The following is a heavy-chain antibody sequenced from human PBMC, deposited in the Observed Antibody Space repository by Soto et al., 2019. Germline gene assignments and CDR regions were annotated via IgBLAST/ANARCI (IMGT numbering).Heavy chain of an antibody. CDR1: GGSFSGYY. Sequence: SETLSLTCAAYGGSFSGYYWSWIRQPPGKGLEWIGEINHSGSTNYNPSLKSRVTISVDTSKNQFSLKLSSVTAADTAVYYCARVRGNYVWGSYRIDYWGQGTLVTVSS. V-gene: IGHV4-34*01. J-gene: IGHJ4*02. CDR2: INHSGST. D-gene: IGHD3-16*02. CDR3: ARVRGNYVWGSYRIDY.